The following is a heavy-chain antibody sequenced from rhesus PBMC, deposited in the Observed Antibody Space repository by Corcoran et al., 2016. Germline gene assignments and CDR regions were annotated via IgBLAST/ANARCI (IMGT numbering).Heavy chain of an antibody. Sequence: QVQLQESGPGLVKPSETLSLTCAVSGGSSSSSKWWRWIRPPPGKGLEWIGRISGSGGRTSDNPSLMSRVTISKDTSKNQFSLKLNSVTAADTAVYYCASWNGYYFDCWGQGVLVTVSS. D-gene: IGHD1-14*01. V-gene: IGHV4-92*01. CDR2: ISGSGGRT. J-gene: IGHJ4*01. CDR1: GGSSSSSKW. CDR3: ASWNGYYFDC.